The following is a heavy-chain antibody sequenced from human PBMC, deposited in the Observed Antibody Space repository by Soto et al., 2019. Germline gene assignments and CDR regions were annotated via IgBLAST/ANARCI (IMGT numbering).Heavy chain of an antibody. Sequence: ASVKVSRKASGYSFTSYDINWVRQATGQGLEWMGWMNPNSGNTGYAQKFQGRVTMTRNTSISTAYMELSSLTSEDTAVYYCARPLNNDYFGYRGQGTLVTVSS. CDR1: GYSFTSYD. CDR3: ARPLNNDYFGY. J-gene: IGHJ4*02. CDR2: MNPNSGNT. V-gene: IGHV1-8*01.